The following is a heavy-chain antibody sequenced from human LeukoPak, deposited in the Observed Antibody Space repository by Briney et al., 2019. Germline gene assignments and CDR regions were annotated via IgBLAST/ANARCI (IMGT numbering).Heavy chain of an antibody. V-gene: IGHV4-59*12. J-gene: IGHJ4*02. CDR3: ARALSGYGSGKGYFDS. Sequence: SETLSLTCTVSGGSISSYYWSWIRQPPGKGLEWIGYIYYSGSTNYNPSLTSRVTMSLDTSKNHFSLKLSSVTAADTAIYYCARALSGYGSGKGYFDSWGQGTLVTVPS. D-gene: IGHD3-10*01. CDR2: IYYSGST. CDR1: GGSISSYY.